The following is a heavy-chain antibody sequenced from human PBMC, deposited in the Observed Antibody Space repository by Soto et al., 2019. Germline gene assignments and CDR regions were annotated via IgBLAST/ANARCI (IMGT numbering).Heavy chain of an antibody. D-gene: IGHD2-15*01. Sequence: QVQLVESGGGVVQPGRSLRLSCAASGFTFSSYAMHWVRQAPGKGLEWVAVISYDGSNKYYADSVKGRFTISRDNSKNTLYLQMNSLRAEDTAVYYCARVLSAHRGFDYWGQGILATVSS. CDR1: GFTFSSYA. V-gene: IGHV3-30-3*01. J-gene: IGHJ4*02. CDR2: ISYDGSNK. CDR3: ARVLSAHRGFDY.